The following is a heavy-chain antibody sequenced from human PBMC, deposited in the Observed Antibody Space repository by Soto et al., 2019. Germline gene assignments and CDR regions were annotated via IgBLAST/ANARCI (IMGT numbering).Heavy chain of an antibody. CDR3: ARDQGSYAFDY. D-gene: IGHD1-26*01. J-gene: IGHJ4*02. CDR1: EYTFTNYA. V-gene: IGHV1-3*01. Sequence: GXSVKVSCKASEYTFTNYAMHWVRQAPGQRLEWMGWINAGNGNTKYSQKFQVRVTITRDTSANTAYMELSSLRSEDTAVYYCARDQGSYAFDYWGQGTLVTVSS. CDR2: INAGNGNT.